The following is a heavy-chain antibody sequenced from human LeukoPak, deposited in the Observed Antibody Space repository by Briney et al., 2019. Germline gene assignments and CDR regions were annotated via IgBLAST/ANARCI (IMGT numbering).Heavy chain of an antibody. D-gene: IGHD2-2*01. CDR2: ISGSGGMT. Sequence: GGSLRLSCAASGFTFSNYALSWVRQPPGKGLEWVSSISGSGGMTNYADSVRGRFTISRDNSKDTLYLQMNSLRAEDTAEYYCAKALVILAWSSTSCSRYMDVWGKGTTVTVSS. CDR3: AKALVILAWSSTSCSRYMDV. J-gene: IGHJ6*03. CDR1: GFTFSNYA. V-gene: IGHV3-23*01.